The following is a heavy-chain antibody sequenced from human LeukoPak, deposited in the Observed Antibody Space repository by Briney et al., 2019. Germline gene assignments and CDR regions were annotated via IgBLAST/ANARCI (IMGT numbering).Heavy chain of an antibody. D-gene: IGHD3-22*01. CDR3: AKDQTHYYDSSGYYSS. V-gene: IGHV3-23*01. Sequence: PGGSLRLSCAASGFTFSSYAMSWVRQAPGKGLEWVSAISGSGGSTYYADSVKGRFTISRDNSKNTLYLQMNILRAEDTAVYYCAKDQTHYYDSSGYYSSWGQGTLVTVSS. CDR1: GFTFSSYA. J-gene: IGHJ5*02. CDR2: ISGSGGST.